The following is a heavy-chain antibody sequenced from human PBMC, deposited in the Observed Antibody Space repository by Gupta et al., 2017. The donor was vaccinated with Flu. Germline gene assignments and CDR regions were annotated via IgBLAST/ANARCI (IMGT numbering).Heavy chain of an antibody. V-gene: IGHV1-18*01. J-gene: IGHJ4*02. D-gene: IGHD3-22*01. CDR1: GYTFTTYG. CDR3: ARSTDPNYYDIGGTKVDY. Sequence: QVQLVQSGAEVEKPGASVKVSCKASGYTFTTYGITWVRQAPGQGLEWMGWISVDHGNTNYAQQFQGRVTLTTDTSTSKDYMELRSLRSDDTAVYYCARSTDPNYYDIGGTKVDYWGQGTLVTVSS. CDR2: ISVDHGNT.